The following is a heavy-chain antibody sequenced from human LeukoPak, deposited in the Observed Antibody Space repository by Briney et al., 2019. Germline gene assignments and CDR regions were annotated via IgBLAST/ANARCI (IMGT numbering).Heavy chain of an antibody. V-gene: IGHV3-53*01. CDR2: LHRDGST. Sequence: GGSLRLSCAASGFTVSSTYMNWARQAPGRGLEWVSTLHRDGSTYYADSVKGRFTISRDSSTNTLYLQMNNLRVEDTAVYYCARDSGDGDYEPLDYWGQGTQVTVSS. D-gene: IGHD3-10*01. J-gene: IGHJ4*02. CDR1: GFTVSSTY. CDR3: ARDSGDGDYEPLDY.